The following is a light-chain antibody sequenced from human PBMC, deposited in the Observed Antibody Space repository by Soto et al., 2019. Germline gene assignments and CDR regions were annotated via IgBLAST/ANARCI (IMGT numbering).Light chain of an antibody. Sequence: QSALTQPASVSGSPGQSITISCTGTSSDVGGYNYVSWYQQPPGKTPKLKIYDVSNRPSGVYNRFSGSKSGNTASLTISGLQAEDEADYYCSSYTSSSTDVVFVGGTKLTVL. CDR2: DVS. CDR1: SSDVGGYNY. V-gene: IGLV2-14*01. J-gene: IGLJ2*01. CDR3: SSYTSSSTDVV.